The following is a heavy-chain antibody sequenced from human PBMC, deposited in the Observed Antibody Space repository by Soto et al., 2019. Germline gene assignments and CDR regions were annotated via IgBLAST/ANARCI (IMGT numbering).Heavy chain of an antibody. J-gene: IGHJ5*02. CDR2: IYHSGST. D-gene: IGHD6-13*01. CDR3: ARVRVAAAGQNWFDP. V-gene: IGHV4-4*02. CDR1: GGSISSSNW. Sequence: QVQLQESGPGLVKPSGTLSLTCAVSGGSISSSNWWSWVRQPPGKGLEWIGEIYHSGSTNYNPSLKSRVTISVDKSKNQFTLKLSSVTAADTAVYYCARVRVAAAGQNWFDPWGQGTLVTVSS.